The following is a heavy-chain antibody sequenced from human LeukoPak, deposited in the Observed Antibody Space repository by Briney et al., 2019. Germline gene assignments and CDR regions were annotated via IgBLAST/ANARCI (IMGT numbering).Heavy chain of an antibody. V-gene: IGHV3-53*01. CDR3: ARDLSLIALTD. CDR2: IGSGDRT. J-gene: IGHJ4*02. Sequence: GGSLRLSCAASGFTVSSNYMSWVRQGPGKGLEWVSGIIGSGDRTYYADSVKGRFTISRDNSKNTVYLQMNSLRAEDTAVYYCARDLSLIALTDWGQGTLVTVSS. CDR1: GFTVSSNY. D-gene: IGHD3-22*01.